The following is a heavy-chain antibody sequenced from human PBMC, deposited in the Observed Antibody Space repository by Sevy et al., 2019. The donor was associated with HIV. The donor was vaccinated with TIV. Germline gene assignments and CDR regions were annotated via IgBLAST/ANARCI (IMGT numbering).Heavy chain of an antibody. V-gene: IGHV1-69*13. Sequence: ASVKVSCKASGDTFSTYGLSWVRQAPGQGLEWMGWIIPIFGTPNYAQKFQGRVTITADESASTAYMELSSLRSEDTALYYCAREGGVATTGDHDAFDIWGHGTLVTVSS. J-gene: IGHJ3*02. CDR3: AREGGVATTGDHDAFDI. CDR2: IIPIFGTP. CDR1: GDTFSTYG. D-gene: IGHD7-27*01.